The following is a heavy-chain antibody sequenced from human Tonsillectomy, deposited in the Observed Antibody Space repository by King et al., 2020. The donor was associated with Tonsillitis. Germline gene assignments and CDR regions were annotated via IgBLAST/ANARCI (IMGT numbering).Heavy chain of an antibody. D-gene: IGHD6-6*01. V-gene: IGHV4-38-2*01. CDR3: ARYTTSYYFDY. J-gene: IGHJ4*02. CDR2: IYHSGVT. CDR1: GYSITSNSY. Sequence: VQLQESGPGLVKPSETLSLTCAVSGYSITSNSYWAWILQPPGKGLEWIATIYHSGVTYYKASLRSRVSISADTSKNQFSLHLTSVTAADTAVYYCARYTTSYYFDYWGQGVLATVSS.